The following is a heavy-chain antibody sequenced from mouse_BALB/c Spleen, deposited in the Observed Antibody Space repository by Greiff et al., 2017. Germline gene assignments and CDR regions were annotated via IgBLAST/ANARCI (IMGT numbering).Heavy chain of an antibody. V-gene: IGHV1S137*01. Sequence: LVESGAELVRPGVSVKISCKGSGYTFTDYAMHWVKQSHAKSLEWIGVISTYYGDASYNQKFKGKATMTVDKSSSTAYMELARLTSEDSAIYYGARGGLRDYYAMDYWGQGTSVTVSS. CDR2: ISTYYGDA. J-gene: IGHJ4*01. CDR3: ARGGLRDYYAMDY. CDR1: GYTFTDYA. D-gene: IGHD2-4*01.